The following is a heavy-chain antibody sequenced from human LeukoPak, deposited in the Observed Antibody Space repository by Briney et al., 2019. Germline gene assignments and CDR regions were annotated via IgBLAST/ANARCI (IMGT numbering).Heavy chain of an antibody. Sequence: GGSLRLPCAASGFTISSSWMSWVRQAPGKGLEWVATVKPDGSEQDYVDSVKGRFTISKDNPKNSLYLQMNTLRAEDTAVYYCARANRGAFDIWGQGTMVTVSS. D-gene: IGHD2/OR15-2a*01. CDR2: VKPDGSEQ. J-gene: IGHJ3*02. CDR1: GFTISSSW. V-gene: IGHV3-7*04. CDR3: ARANRGAFDI.